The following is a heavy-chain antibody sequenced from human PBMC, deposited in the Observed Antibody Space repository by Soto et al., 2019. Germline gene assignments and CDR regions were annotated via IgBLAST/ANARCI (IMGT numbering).Heavy chain of an antibody. CDR1: GFTFNTYG. CDR3: ARSDCTGAYCYSWPFNYGVDV. CDR2: IWYDGSNK. J-gene: IGHJ6*02. D-gene: IGHD2-21*02. Sequence: GGSLRLSCATSGFTFNTYGMHWVRQAPGKGLEWVAIIWYDGSNKYYADYVKGRFTISRDNSKNTLSLQMNSLRAEDTALYYCARSDCTGAYCYSWPFNYGVDVWGQGTPVTVS. V-gene: IGHV3-33*08.